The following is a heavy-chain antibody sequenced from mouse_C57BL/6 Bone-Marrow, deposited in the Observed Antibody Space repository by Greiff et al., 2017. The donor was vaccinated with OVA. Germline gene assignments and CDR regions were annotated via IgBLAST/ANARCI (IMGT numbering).Heavy chain of an antibody. CDR2: IDPSDSYT. V-gene: IGHV1-69*01. Sequence: QVQLKQPGAELVMPGASVKLSCKASGYTFTSYWMHWVKQRPGQGLEWIGEIDPSDSYTNYNQKFKGKSTLTVDKSSSTAYMQLSSLTSEDSTVYYCARGLHSFAYWGQGTLVTVSA. J-gene: IGHJ3*01. D-gene: IGHD6-1*01. CDR3: ARGLHSFAY. CDR1: GYTFTSYW.